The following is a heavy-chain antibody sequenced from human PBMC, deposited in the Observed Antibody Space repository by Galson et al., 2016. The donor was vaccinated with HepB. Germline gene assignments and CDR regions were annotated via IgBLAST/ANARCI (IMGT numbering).Heavy chain of an antibody. V-gene: IGHV3-48*02. CDR2: IISSGNTK. D-gene: IGHD3-16*01. Sequence: SLRLSCAASGFPFSRYSMNWVRQAPGKGLEWISYIISSGNTKYYADSVEGRFFVSRDNAQNALYLEMNRLRDDDSGVYYCARWGRRDKQLWGQGTLVTVSS. CDR1: GFPFSRYS. J-gene: IGHJ1*01. CDR3: ARWGRRDKQL.